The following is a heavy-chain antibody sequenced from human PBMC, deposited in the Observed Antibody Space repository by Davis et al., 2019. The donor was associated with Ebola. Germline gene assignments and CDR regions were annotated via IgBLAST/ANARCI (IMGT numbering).Heavy chain of an antibody. CDR2: ISAYNGAT. D-gene: IGHD3-22*01. J-gene: IGHJ4*02. CDR3: ARARYYDSSGYPNYFDF. Sequence: ASVKVSCKASGGTFSSYAISWVRQAPGQGLEWMGRISAYNGATEYAQNFQGRVTMTTDTSTTTAYMELRGLRSDDTATFYCARARYYDSSGYPNYFDFWGQGTLVTVSS. CDR1: GGTFSSYA. V-gene: IGHV1-18*01.